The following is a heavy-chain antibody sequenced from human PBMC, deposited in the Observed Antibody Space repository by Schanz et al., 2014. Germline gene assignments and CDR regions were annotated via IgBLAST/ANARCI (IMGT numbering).Heavy chain of an antibody. CDR1: GGSFSGYY. V-gene: IGHV4-34*01. CDR2: INHGGST. Sequence: QVQLQQWGAGLLKPSETLSLTCAVYGGSFSGYYWSWIRQPPGKGLEWIAEINHGGSTNYNPSLKSRVTISVDTSKIQFSLKLSSVTAADTTVYYCARGNNFDYGDAFVNYYYYDMDVWGKGTTVTVSS. J-gene: IGHJ6*03. CDR3: ARGNNFDYGDAFVNYYYYDMDV. D-gene: IGHD4-17*01.